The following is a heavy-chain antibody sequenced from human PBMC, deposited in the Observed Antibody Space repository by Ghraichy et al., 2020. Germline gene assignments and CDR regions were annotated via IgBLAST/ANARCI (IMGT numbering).Heavy chain of an antibody. Sequence: GGSLRLSCVGSEFSFNKFWMSWVRQAPGKGLEWVASIKQGGGEKHYADSLKGRIAISRDNTQNSLFLQLDRLRVDDTAVYYCARARGGWCTTTNCFAEYAEYWGEGTLVTVSS. D-gene: IGHD1-26*01. V-gene: IGHV3-7*01. CDR2: IKQGGGEK. J-gene: IGHJ4*02. CDR1: EFSFNKFW. CDR3: ARARGGWCTTTNCFAEYAEY.